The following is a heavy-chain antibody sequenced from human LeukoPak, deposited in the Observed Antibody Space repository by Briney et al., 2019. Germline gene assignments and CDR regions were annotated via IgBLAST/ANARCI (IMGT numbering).Heavy chain of an antibody. D-gene: IGHD3-22*01. J-gene: IGHJ5*02. CDR3: ARDYGNYYDSSGYP. CDR2: INPNSGGT. Sequence: ASVKVSCKASGYTFTGYYMHWVRQAPGQGLELMGRINPNSGGTNYAQKFQGRVTMTRDTSISTAYMELSRLRSDDTAVYYCARDYGNYYDSSGYPWGQGTLVTVSS. V-gene: IGHV1-2*06. CDR1: GYTFTGYY.